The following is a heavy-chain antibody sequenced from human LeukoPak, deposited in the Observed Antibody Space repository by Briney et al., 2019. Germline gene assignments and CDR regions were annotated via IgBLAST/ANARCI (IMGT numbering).Heavy chain of an antibody. J-gene: IGHJ6*03. Sequence: PSETLSLTCAVYGGSFSGYYWSWIRQPPGKGLEWIGEINHSGSTNYNPSLKSRVTISVDTSKNQFSLKLSSVTAADTAVYYCARFRGGIYYYYYMDVWGKGTTVTVSS. CDR1: GGSFSGYY. CDR2: INHSGST. CDR3: ARFRGGIYYYYYMDV. D-gene: IGHD6-13*01. V-gene: IGHV4-34*01.